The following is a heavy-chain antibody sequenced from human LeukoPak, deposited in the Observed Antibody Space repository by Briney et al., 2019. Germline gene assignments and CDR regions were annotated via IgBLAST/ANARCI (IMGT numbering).Heavy chain of an antibody. V-gene: IGHV1-2*02. J-gene: IGHJ4*02. CDR3: ARSDSSGCY. Sequence: ASVKVSCKASGGTFSSYAISWVRQAPGQGLEWMGWINPSSGGTNYEQKFQGRVTMTRDTSISTAYMELSRLRSDDTAVYYCARSDSSGCYWGRGTLVTVSS. D-gene: IGHD6-19*01. CDR1: GGTFSSYA. CDR2: INPSSGGT.